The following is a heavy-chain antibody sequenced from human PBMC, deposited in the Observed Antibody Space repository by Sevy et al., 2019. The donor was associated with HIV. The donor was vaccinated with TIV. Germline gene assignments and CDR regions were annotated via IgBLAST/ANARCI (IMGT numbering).Heavy chain of an antibody. D-gene: IGHD3-22*01. V-gene: IGHV1-2*02. J-gene: IGHJ4*02. CDR1: GYTFTGYY. CDR3: ARMGDYYDGSGYYPLKF. CDR2: INPNSGGT. Sequence: ASVKVSCKTSGYTFTGYYIHWVRQAPGQGLEWIGWINPNSGGTYFAKKFQDSVTMTTDTSVKTAYMELRSLRFDDTAVYYCARMGDYYDGSGYYPLKFWGQGTLVTVSS.